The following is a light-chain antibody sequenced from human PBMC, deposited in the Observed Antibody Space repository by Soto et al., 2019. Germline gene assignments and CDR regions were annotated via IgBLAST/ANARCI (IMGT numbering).Light chain of an antibody. CDR1: TNDVGGYDY. V-gene: IGLV2-14*01. CDR2: EVN. CDR3: SSYTNTGTLI. Sequence: QSVLTQPASVSGSPGQSITISCTGTTNDVGGYDYVSWYQHHPGKAPKLIIYEVNNRPSGISNRFAGSKSGNTASLAISGLQAEDEADYYCSSYTNTGTLIFGGGTKVTVL. J-gene: IGLJ2*01.